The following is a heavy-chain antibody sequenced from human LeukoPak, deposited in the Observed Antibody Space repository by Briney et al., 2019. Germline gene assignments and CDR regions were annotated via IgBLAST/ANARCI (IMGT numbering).Heavy chain of an antibody. J-gene: IGHJ5*02. CDR1: GDSMSSYY. CDR3: ARGGRQLWWVNWFDP. D-gene: IGHD5-18*01. CDR2: IYYSGST. Sequence: SETLSLTCTVSGDSMSSYYWSWIRQPPGKGLEWIGYIYYSGSTNYNPSLKSRVTISVDTSKNQFSLKLSSVTAADTAVYYCARGGRQLWWVNWFDPWGQGTLVTVSS. V-gene: IGHV4-59*01.